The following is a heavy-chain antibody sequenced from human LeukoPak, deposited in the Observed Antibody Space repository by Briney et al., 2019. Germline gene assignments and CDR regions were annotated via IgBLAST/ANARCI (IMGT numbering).Heavy chain of an antibody. V-gene: IGHV3-21*04. CDR1: GFTFSSYS. D-gene: IGHD5-18*01. CDR2: ISSSSSYI. J-gene: IGHJ4*02. Sequence: PGGSLRLSCAASGFTFSSYSMNWVRQAPGKGLEWVSSISSSSSYIYYADSVKGRFTISRDNSKNTLYLQMNSLRAEDTAVYYCAKVGKEYSYGDFDYWGQGTLVTVSS. CDR3: AKVGKEYSYGDFDY.